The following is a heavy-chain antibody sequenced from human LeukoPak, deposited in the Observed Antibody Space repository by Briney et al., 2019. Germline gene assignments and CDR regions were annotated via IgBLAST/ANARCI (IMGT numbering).Heavy chain of an antibody. V-gene: IGHV1-69*13. CDR2: IIPIFGTA. Sequence: SVKVPSKASGGTFSSYAISWVRQAPGQGLEWMGGIIPIFGTANYAQKFQGRVTITADESTSTAYMELSSLRSEDTAVYYCARAHYGSGSYSYYGMDVWGKGTTVTVSS. CDR1: GGTFSSYA. CDR3: ARAHYGSGSYSYYGMDV. D-gene: IGHD3-10*01. J-gene: IGHJ6*04.